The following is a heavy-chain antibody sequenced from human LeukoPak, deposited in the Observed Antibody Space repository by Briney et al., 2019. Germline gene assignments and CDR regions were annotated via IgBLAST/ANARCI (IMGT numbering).Heavy chain of an antibody. CDR2: INHSGST. Sequence: SETLSLTCAVYGGSFSGYCWSWIRQPPGKGLEWIGEINHSGSTNYNPSLKSRVTISVDTSKNQFSLKLSSVTAADTAVYYCARGALQYSSTFADYWGQGTLVTVSS. J-gene: IGHJ4*02. CDR3: ARGALQYSSTFADY. CDR1: GGSFSGYC. D-gene: IGHD6-13*01. V-gene: IGHV4-34*01.